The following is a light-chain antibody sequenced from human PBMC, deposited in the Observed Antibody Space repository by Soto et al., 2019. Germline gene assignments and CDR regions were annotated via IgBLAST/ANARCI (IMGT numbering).Light chain of an antibody. CDR1: SSDVGGYNY. CDR2: EVS. CDR3: SSYTDSSTWV. V-gene: IGLV2-14*01. J-gene: IGLJ3*02. Sequence: QSVLTQPASVSGSPGQSITISCTGTSSDVGGYNYVSWYQQHPGKAPKLMIYEVSNRPSGVSNRFSGSESGNTASLTISGLQAEDEADYYCSSYTDSSTWVFGGGTKLTVL.